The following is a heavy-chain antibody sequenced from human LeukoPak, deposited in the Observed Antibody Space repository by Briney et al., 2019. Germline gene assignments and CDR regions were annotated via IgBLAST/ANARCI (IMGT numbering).Heavy chain of an antibody. CDR1: GGSFSNYY. D-gene: IGHD3-22*01. J-gene: IGHJ4*02. Sequence: PSETLSLTCAVYGGSFSNYYWSWIRQPPGEGLEWIGQINHSGGTHYNPSLKSRVTISVDTSKNQFSLKLSSVTAADTAVYYCARYYDRSGYWSTPHFDYWGQGTLVTVSS. V-gene: IGHV4-34*01. CDR3: ARYYDRSGYWSTPHFDY. CDR2: INHSGGT.